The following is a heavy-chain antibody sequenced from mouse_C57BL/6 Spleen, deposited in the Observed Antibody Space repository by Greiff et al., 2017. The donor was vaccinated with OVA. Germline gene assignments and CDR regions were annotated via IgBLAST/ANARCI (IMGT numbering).Heavy chain of an antibody. D-gene: IGHD1-1*01. Sequence: VQLQQPGAELVKPGASVKLSCKASGYTFTSYWMHWVKQRPGQGLEWIGMIHPNSGSTNYNEKFKSKATLTVDKSSSTAYMQLSSLTTEDAAVYYCASGGTTVVGDDAMDYWGQGTSVTVSS. CDR2: IHPNSGST. CDR3: ASGGTTVVGDDAMDY. V-gene: IGHV1-64*01. J-gene: IGHJ4*01. CDR1: GYTFTSYW.